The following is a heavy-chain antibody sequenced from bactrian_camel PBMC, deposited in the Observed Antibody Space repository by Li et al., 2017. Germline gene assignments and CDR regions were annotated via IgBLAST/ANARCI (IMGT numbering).Heavy chain of an antibody. J-gene: IGHJ4*01. CDR2: IDSVGGSK. CDR3: ATVDLRTQQGWAY. CDR1: GYTFSTYY. Sequence: EVQLVESGGGLVQPGGSLRLSCAASGYTFSTYYMSWVRQAPGKALEEVSSIDSVGGSKTYAESVKGRFTISRDNAKNTVYLQMNSLKSADTALYYCATVDLRTQQGWAYWSQGTQVTVS. V-gene: IGHV3S40*01. D-gene: IGHD5*01.